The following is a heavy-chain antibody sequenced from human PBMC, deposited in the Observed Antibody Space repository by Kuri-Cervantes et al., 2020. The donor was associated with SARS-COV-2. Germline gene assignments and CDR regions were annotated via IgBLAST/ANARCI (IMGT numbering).Heavy chain of an antibody. Sequence: GSLRLSCAASGFTFNDFDMIWVRQAPGKGLEWIGYIYYSGGTDYNPSFKSRVTMSVDTSKNQFSLKLSSVTAADTAVYYCARHRGSGYGPPDYWGQGTLVTVSS. CDR2: IYYSGGT. V-gene: IGHV4-59*08. CDR3: ARHRGSGYGPPDY. D-gene: IGHD5-12*01. CDR1: GFTFNDFD. J-gene: IGHJ4*02.